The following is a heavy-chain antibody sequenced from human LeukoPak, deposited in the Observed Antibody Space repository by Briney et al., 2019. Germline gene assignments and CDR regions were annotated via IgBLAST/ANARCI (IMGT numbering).Heavy chain of an antibody. D-gene: IGHD1-26*01. CDR2: INPDGSEK. Sequence: GGSLRLSCAVSGFTFRTSWMTWVRQAPGRGLERVAIINPDGSEKYYLESLKGRITISRDNAENSVHLQMNSLKAEDTAIYYCARDRAYSAFGYWGQGTLVTVSS. CDR1: GFTFRTSW. CDR3: ARDRAYSAFGY. J-gene: IGHJ4*02. V-gene: IGHV3-7*03.